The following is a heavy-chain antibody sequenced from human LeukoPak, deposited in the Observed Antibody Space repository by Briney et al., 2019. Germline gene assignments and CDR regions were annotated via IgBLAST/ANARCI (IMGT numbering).Heavy chain of an antibody. V-gene: IGHV4-4*02. CDR3: ARQTYSGYDS. D-gene: IGHD5-12*01. J-gene: IGHJ5*01. CDR2: INHSGSS. Sequence: PSGTLSLTCAVSGGSISSNHWWSWVRQPPGKGLEWIGEINHSGSSNYNPSLKSRVTISVDTSKNQFSLKLSSVTAADTAVYYCARQTYSGYDSWGQGTLVTVSS. CDR1: GGSISSNHW.